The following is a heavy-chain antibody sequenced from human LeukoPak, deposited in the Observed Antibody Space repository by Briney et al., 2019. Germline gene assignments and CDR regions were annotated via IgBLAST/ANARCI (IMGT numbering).Heavy chain of an antibody. D-gene: IGHD3-22*01. J-gene: IGHJ4*02. CDR3: ARVDVVDYYDSSGPFDY. V-gene: IGHV3-66*02. CDR2: VYSGGST. Sequence: PGGSLRLSCAASAFTVSSNYMSWVRQAPGKGLEWVSVVYSGGSTYYADSVKGQFTISRDNSKNTLYLQMNSLRAEDTTVYYCARVDVVDYYDSSGPFDYWGQGTLVTVSS. CDR1: AFTVSSNY.